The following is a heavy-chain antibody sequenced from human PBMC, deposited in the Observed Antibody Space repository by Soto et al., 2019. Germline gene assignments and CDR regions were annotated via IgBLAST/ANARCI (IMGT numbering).Heavy chain of an antibody. D-gene: IGHD3-9*01. V-gene: IGHV1-58*01. CDR3: EEDTPHHHLLSSFGNYYYHGLAV. Sequence: SVKFSCKASGFTFTNSAVQRVRQARGQRLEWIGWIVVGSSNTKYAQKLQERVTITRDMSTSTAYMELSSLRSEDTAVYYCEEDTPHHHLLSSFGNYYYHGLAVWRQGPTDPVSS. J-gene: IGHJ6*02. CDR1: GFTFTNSA. CDR2: IVVGSSNT.